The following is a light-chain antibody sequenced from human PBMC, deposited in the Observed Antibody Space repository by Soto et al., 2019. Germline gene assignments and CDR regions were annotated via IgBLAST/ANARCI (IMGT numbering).Light chain of an antibody. Sequence: AIQLTQSPSSLSASVGDRVTXTXPXSQGIRNDLGWYQQKPGKAPKLLIYKASTLKSGVPSRFSGSGSGTDFTLTISSLQPEDFATYYCQQSYSTPHITFGQGTRLEIK. V-gene: IGKV1-6*01. CDR2: KAS. CDR3: QQSYSTPHIT. CDR1: QGIRND. J-gene: IGKJ5*01.